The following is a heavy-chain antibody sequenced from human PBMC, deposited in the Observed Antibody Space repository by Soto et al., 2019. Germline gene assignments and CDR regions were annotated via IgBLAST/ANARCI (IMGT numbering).Heavy chain of an antibody. CDR2: IKFDGSNT. Sequence: GGSLRLSCAASGFTFSSYWMHWVRQAPGKGLVWVSRIKFDGSNTDYADSVKGRFTISRDNAKNTLYLQMNSLRAEDTTLYYCARGVPNYYAMDVWGQGTTVTAP. J-gene: IGHJ6*02. CDR3: ARGVPNYYAMDV. CDR1: GFTFSSYW. V-gene: IGHV3-74*01.